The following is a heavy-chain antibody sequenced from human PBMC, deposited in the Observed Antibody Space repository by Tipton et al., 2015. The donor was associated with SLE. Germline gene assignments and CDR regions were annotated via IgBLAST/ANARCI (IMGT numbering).Heavy chain of an antibody. CDR3: AREQEDAYDI. V-gene: IGHV3-21*06. CDR1: GFTFSRYS. J-gene: IGHJ3*02. Sequence: SLRFSCVASGFTFSRYSLNWVRQAPGKGLEWVSSISSSNRYIYYADSVKGRFTISRDNAENSLYLQMNRLRVEDTALYYCAREQEDAYDIWGQGTMVIVSS. CDR2: ISSSNRYI.